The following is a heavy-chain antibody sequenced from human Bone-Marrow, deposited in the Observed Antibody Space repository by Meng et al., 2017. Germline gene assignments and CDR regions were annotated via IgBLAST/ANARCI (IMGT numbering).Heavy chain of an antibody. CDR2: INHSGST. Sequence: SETLSLTCAVYGGSFSGYYWSWIRQPPGKGLEWIGEINHSGSTNYNPSLKSRVTISVDTSKNQFSLKLSSVTAADTAVYYCARGGRYCSGGSCFRNRFDYWGQGTRVTVSS. J-gene: IGHJ4*02. CDR1: GGSFSGYY. CDR3: ARGGRYCSGGSCFRNRFDY. D-gene: IGHD2-15*01. V-gene: IGHV4-34*01.